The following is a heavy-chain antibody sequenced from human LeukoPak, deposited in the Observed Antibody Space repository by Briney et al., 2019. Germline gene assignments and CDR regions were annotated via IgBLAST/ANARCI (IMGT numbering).Heavy chain of an antibody. Sequence: SETLSLTCTVSGGSIISRHYYWTWIRQHPGKGLEWIGYIYYSGSPSHNPSLKSRVIITVDTSKNQFSLKLSSVTAAGTAVYYCARGGYSYDHYFDYWGQGTLVTVSS. D-gene: IGHD5-18*01. CDR1: GGSIISRHYY. J-gene: IGHJ4*02. V-gene: IGHV4-31*03. CDR2: IYYSGSP. CDR3: ARGGYSYDHYFDY.